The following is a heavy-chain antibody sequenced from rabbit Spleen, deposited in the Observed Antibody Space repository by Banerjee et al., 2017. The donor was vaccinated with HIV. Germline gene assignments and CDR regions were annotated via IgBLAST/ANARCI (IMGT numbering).Heavy chain of an antibody. D-gene: IGHD8-1*01. CDR3: ARDTASSFSSYGMDL. CDR1: GFSFSSSDY. CDR2: IEVGSSGFT. Sequence: QSLEESGGDLVKPGASLTLTCTASGFSFSSSDYMCWVRQAPGKGLEWIACIEVGSSGFTYFATWAKGRFTISKTSSTTVTLQVTRLTAADTATYFCARDTASSFSSYGMDLWGPGHPRHRL. V-gene: IGHV1S40*01. J-gene: IGHJ6*01.